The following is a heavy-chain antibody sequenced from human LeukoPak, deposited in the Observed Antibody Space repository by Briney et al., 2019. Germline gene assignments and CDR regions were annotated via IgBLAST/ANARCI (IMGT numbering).Heavy chain of an antibody. CDR2: VSARCSNT. J-gene: IGHJ4*02. CDR1: GFTFGSYA. V-gene: IGHV3-23*01. D-gene: IGHD2-2*01. Sequence: GGPLRLSCAACGFTFGSYAMTGARQAPGEGLEWVSTVSARCSNTHYADSERGRSTISRDNSKNTPYRQINSLRAEDTAVYYCDAADYWGQGTLVTVSS. CDR3: DAADY.